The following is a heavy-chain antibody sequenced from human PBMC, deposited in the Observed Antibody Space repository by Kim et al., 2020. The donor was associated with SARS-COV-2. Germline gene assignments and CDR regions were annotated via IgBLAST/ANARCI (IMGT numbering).Heavy chain of an antibody. CDR3: ARDLLWFGEVSDY. CDR1: GYSISSGYY. D-gene: IGHD3-10*01. J-gene: IGHJ4*02. Sequence: SETLSLTCTVSGYSISSGYYWGWIRQPPGKGLEWIGSIYHSGSTYYNPSLKSRVTISVDTSKNQFSLKLSSVTAADTAVYYCARDLLWFGEVSDYWGQGTLVNVSS. V-gene: IGHV4-38-2*02. CDR2: IYHSGST.